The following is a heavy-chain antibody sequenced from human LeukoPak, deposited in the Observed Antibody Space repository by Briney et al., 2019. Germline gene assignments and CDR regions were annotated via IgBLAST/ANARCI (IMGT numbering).Heavy chain of an antibody. V-gene: IGHV4-39*01. CDR1: GGSIPTKNFY. CDR3: ARHERCSSINCIYNWFDP. Sequence: SETLSLTCTVSGGSIPTKNFYWGWIRQPPGKGLEWIGSVFYSGRTYYNPSLKSRVTIFVDPSKNQFSLNLRSVTAADTAVYYCARHERCSSINCIYNWFDPWGQGTLVIVSS. J-gene: IGHJ5*02. D-gene: IGHD2-2*01. CDR2: VFYSGRT.